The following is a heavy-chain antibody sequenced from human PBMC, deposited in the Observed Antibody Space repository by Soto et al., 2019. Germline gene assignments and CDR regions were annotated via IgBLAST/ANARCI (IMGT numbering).Heavy chain of an antibody. Sequence: GGSLRLSCAASGFTFSSYGMHWVRQAPGKGLEWVAVIWYDGSNKYYADSVKGRFTISRDNSKNTLYLQMNSLRAEDTAVYYCARALAAAGGVFGYWGQGTLVTVSS. V-gene: IGHV3-33*01. CDR3: ARALAAAGGVFGY. CDR1: GFTFSSYG. J-gene: IGHJ4*02. D-gene: IGHD6-13*01. CDR2: IWYDGSNK.